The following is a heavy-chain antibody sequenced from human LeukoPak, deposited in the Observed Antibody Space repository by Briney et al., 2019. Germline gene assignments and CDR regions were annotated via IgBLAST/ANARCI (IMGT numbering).Heavy chain of an antibody. CDR2: IFYSGHT. J-gene: IGHJ5*02. V-gene: IGHV4-59*11. CDR1: GGSITSHS. Sequence: SETLSLTCTVSGGSITSHSSSWIRQPPGKGLGWVGYIFYSGHTNYNPSLRSPVTISLDTSKTQFSLRLSSVTAADTAVYYCARDTDRRASPGSWFDPWGRGTLVTVSS. D-gene: IGHD2-15*01. CDR3: ARDTDRRASPGSWFDP.